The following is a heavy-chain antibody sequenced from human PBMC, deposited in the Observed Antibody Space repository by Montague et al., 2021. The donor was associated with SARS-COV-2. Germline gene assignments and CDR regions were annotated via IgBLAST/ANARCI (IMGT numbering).Heavy chain of an antibody. CDR3: AKDTYYFGSGSYTWDH. V-gene: IGHV3-9*01. Sequence: SLRLSCAASGFTFDEYAMHWVRQAPGKGLEWVSGISWNSGSIGYADSVKGRFTISRDNAKSSLYLQMDSLRPEDTALYYCAKDTYYFGSGSYTWDHWGQGTPVTVSS. CDR2: ISWNSGSI. CDR1: GFTFDEYA. D-gene: IGHD3-10*01. J-gene: IGHJ4*02.